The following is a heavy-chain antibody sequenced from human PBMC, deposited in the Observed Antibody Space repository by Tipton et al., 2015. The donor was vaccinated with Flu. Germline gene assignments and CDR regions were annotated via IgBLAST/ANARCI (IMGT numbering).Heavy chain of an antibody. Sequence: TLSLTCTVSGDSISSGSYYWSWIRQPPGKGLEWIGYIYYSGSTNYNPSLKSRVTISVDTSKNQFSLKLSSVTAADTAVYYCARAGTTWGRMDVWGQGTTVTVSS. CDR1: GDSISSGSYY. CDR2: IYYSGST. CDR3: ARAGTTWGRMDV. V-gene: IGHV4-61*01. D-gene: IGHD3-16*01. J-gene: IGHJ6*02.